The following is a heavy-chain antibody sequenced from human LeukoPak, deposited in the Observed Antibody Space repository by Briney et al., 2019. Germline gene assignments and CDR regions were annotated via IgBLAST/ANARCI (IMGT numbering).Heavy chain of an antibody. J-gene: IGHJ4*02. Sequence: ASVKVSCKVSGYTFTDYYMHWVQQAPGKGLEWMGLVDPEDGETIYAEKFQGRVTITADTSTDTAYMELSSLRSEDTAVYYCARATRAAAGSLGYWGQGTLVTVSS. D-gene: IGHD6-13*01. CDR2: VDPEDGET. CDR1: GYTFTDYY. V-gene: IGHV1-69-2*01. CDR3: ARATRAAAGSLGY.